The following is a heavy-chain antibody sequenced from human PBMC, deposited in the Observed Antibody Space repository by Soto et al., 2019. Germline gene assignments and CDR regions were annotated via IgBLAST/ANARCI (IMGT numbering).Heavy chain of an antibody. CDR3: ARECSGGSCLWDYYYGMDV. V-gene: IGHV3-11*06. CDR1: GFTFSDYY. J-gene: IGHJ6*02. D-gene: IGHD2-15*01. Sequence: QVQLVESGGGLVKPGGSLRLSCAASGFTFSDYYMSWIRQAPGKGLEWVSYISSSSSYTNYADSVKGRFTISRDNAKNSLYLKMNSLRAEDTAVYYCARECSGGSCLWDYYYGMDVWGQGTTVTVSS. CDR2: ISSSSSYT.